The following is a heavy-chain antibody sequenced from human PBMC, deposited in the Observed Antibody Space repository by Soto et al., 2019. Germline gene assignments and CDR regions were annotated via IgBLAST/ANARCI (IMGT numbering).Heavy chain of an antibody. CDR2: INPNSGGT. D-gene: IGHD6-19*01. CDR3: ARESSSGWSYYFDC. V-gene: IGHV1-2*02. CDR1: GYTFTGYY. J-gene: IGHJ4*02. Sequence: ASVKVSCKASGYTFTGYYMHWVRQAPGQGLEWMGWINPNSGGTNYAQKFQGRVTMTRDTSISTAYMELSRLRSDDTAVYYCARESSSGWSYYFDCWGQGTLVTVSS.